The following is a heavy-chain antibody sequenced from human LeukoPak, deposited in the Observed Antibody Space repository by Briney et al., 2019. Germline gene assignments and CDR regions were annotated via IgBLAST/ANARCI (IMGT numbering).Heavy chain of an antibody. V-gene: IGHV7-4-1*02. CDR3: ARDPLHDYGDYFPYYYYGMDV. D-gene: IGHD4-17*01. Sequence: ASVKVSCKASGYTFTSYAMNWVRQAPGQGLEWMGWINTNTGNPTYAQGFTGRFVFSLDTSVSTAYLQISSLKAEDTAVYYCARDPLHDYGDYFPYYYYGMDVWGQGTTVTVSS. CDR2: INTNTGNP. CDR1: GYTFTSYA. J-gene: IGHJ6*02.